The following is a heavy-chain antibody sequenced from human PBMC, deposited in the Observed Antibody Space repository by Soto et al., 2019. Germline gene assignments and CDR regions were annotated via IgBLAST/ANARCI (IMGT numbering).Heavy chain of an antibody. CDR3: AKRAYGSDFDY. V-gene: IGHV3-23*01. J-gene: IGHJ4*02. CDR2: ISGSGDST. Sequence: EVQLLESGGGLVQPGGSLRLSCATSGFTFSSYAMNWVRQAPGKGLEWVSVISGSGDSTYYADSVKGRFTISRDNSKNTLYRQMNSLRAEDTAVYYCAKRAYGSDFDYWGQGTLVTVSS. D-gene: IGHD3-10*01. CDR1: GFTFSSYA.